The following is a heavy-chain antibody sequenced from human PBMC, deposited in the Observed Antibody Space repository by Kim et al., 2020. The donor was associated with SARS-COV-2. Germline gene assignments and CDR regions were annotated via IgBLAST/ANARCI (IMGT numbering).Heavy chain of an antibody. Sequence: YNPSLKRRVTRSVDTSKNQFSLKLNSVTAADTAVYYCARETSRGDDAFDIWGQGTLVTVSS. J-gene: IGHJ3*02. V-gene: IGHV4-34*01. D-gene: IGHD3-10*01. CDR3: ARETSRGDDAFDI.